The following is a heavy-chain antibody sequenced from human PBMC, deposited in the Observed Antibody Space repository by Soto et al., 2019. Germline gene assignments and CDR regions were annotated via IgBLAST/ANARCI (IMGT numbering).Heavy chain of an antibody. Sequence: ASVKVSCKASGYTFTSYDINWVRQATGQGLEWMGWMNPNSGNTGYAQKFQGRVTMTRNTSISTAYMELSSLRSEDTAVYYCARRAAARRNWFDPWGQGTLVTVS. D-gene: IGHD6-6*01. CDR1: GYTFTSYD. V-gene: IGHV1-8*01. CDR3: ARRAAARRNWFDP. CDR2: MNPNSGNT. J-gene: IGHJ5*02.